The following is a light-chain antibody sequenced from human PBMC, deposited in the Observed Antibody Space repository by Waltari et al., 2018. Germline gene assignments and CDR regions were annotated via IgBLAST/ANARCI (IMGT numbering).Light chain of an antibody. J-gene: IGKJ2*03. CDR3: HQYYNTPYS. Sequence: DIVMTQSPDSLAVSLGERATINCKSSRTVLYDSNNKNYLAWYQQKPGQPPNLLIYWASTRKSGVPDRFSGSGSGTDFTRTISTLQAEDVAVYYCHQYYNTPYSYGQGTKLEIK. CDR2: WAS. CDR1: RTVLYDSNNKNY. V-gene: IGKV4-1*01.